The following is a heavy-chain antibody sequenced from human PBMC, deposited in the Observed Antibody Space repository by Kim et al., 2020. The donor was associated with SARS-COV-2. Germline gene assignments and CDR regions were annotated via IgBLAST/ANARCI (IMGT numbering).Heavy chain of an antibody. CDR1: GYTFTSYD. CDR3: ATGPSGWYDF. CDR2: VNPHSGNS. V-gene: IGHV1-8*01. Sequence: ASVKVSCRTSGYTFTSYDINWVRQATGQGPEWMGWVNPHSGNSGYAQKFQGRLKMTTNTAINTAYMELSSLRSGDTAVYYCATGPSGWYDFWGQGTLVTVPS. D-gene: IGHD6-19*01. J-gene: IGHJ4*02.